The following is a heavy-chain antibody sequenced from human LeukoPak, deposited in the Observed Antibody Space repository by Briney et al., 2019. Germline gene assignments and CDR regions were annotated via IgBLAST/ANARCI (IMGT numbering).Heavy chain of an antibody. CDR3: ARERAVAAIDY. CDR1: GYTFTSYG. D-gene: IGHD2-15*01. CDR2: ISAYNGNT. J-gene: IGHJ4*02. Sequence: AASVKVSCKASGYTFTSYGISWVRQAPGQGLEWMGWISAYNGNTNYAQKFQGRVTMTRDTSISTAYMELSRLRSDDTAVYYCARERAVAAIDYWGQGTLVTVSS. V-gene: IGHV1-18*01.